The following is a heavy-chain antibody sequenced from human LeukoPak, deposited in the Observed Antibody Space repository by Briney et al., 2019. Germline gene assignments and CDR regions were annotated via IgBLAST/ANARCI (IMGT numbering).Heavy chain of an antibody. J-gene: IGHJ6*03. CDR1: GGTFGISG. D-gene: IGHD3-10*01. CDR3: ARAPPGAAGYYYYYMDV. V-gene: IGHV1-69*13. CDR2: IIPIFGTR. Sequence: VASVKVSFKGSGGTFGISGITWVRQAPGQGLEWGGGIIPIFGTRNYAPKFHGRVTTPADESLPSAYMELSSLPSEDTAVYYCARAPPGAAGYYYYYMDVWGKGTTVTVSS.